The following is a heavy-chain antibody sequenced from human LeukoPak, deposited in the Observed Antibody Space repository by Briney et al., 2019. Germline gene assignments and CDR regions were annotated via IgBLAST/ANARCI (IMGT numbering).Heavy chain of an antibody. J-gene: IGHJ4*02. CDR3: ARVPMDTAMTFDY. V-gene: IGHV3-53*01. CDR1: GFTVSSNY. Sequence: GGSLRLSCAASGFTVSSNYMSWVRQAPGKGLEWVSVIYSGGSTYYADSVKGRCTISRDNSKNTLYLQMNSLRAEDTAVYYCARVPMDTAMTFDYWGQGTLVTVSS. D-gene: IGHD5-18*01. CDR2: IYSGGST.